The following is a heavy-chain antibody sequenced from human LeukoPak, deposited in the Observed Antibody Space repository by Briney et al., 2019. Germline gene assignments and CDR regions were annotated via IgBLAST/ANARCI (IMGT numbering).Heavy chain of an antibody. CDR2: IRGKAYGATT. CDR3: STLADTYGDLNYFDH. D-gene: IGHD4-17*01. CDR1: GFTFGGYA. Sequence: GLSLRLSCTASGFTFGGYAMSWFRQAPGKGLEWVGFIRGKAYGATTKYAASVEGRLTISRDDSKSIAYLQMNSLKTEDTAVYFCSTLADTYGDLNYFDHWGQGTLVTVSS. V-gene: IGHV3-49*03. J-gene: IGHJ4*02.